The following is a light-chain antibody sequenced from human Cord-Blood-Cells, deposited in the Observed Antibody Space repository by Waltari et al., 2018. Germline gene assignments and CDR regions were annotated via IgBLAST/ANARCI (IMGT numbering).Light chain of an antibody. J-gene: IGLJ3*02. V-gene: IGLV2-23*01. Sequence: QSALTQPASVSGSPGQSITISCTGTSSDVGSYNLVSWYQQHPGKAPKLMIYEGSKRPAGVCKRFSGSKAGNTASLTSSGLQAEDEADYYCCSYAGSWVFGGGTKLTVL. CDR3: CSYAGSWV. CDR2: EGS. CDR1: SSDVGSYNL.